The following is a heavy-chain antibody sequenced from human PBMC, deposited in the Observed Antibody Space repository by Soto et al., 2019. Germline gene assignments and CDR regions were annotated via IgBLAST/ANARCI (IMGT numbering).Heavy chain of an antibody. CDR1: GGSINSSSYF. Sequence: SETLSLTCSVSGGSINSSSYFWGWVRQPPGKGLEWIGSIYYSGSTYYNPSLRSRVTISVDTSKNQFSLRLTSVTAADTALYYCARHPTGFPNWIDPWGQGIMVTVSS. V-gene: IGHV4-39*01. CDR3: ARHPTGFPNWIDP. CDR2: IYYSGST. D-gene: IGHD2-15*01. J-gene: IGHJ5*02.